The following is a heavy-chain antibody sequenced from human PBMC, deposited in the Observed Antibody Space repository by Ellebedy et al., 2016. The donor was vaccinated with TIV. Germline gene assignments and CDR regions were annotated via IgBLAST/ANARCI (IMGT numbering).Heavy chain of an antibody. V-gene: IGHV3-7*01. D-gene: IGHD3-10*01. CDR3: AVGLYYFDY. Sequence: GGSLRLSXAASGFTFSSYWMSWVRQAPGKGLEWVANIKQDGSEKYYLDSVKGRFTISRDNAKNSLYLQMNSLRAEDTAVYYCAVGLYYFDYWGQGTLVTVSS. J-gene: IGHJ4*02. CDR1: GFTFSSYW. CDR2: IKQDGSEK.